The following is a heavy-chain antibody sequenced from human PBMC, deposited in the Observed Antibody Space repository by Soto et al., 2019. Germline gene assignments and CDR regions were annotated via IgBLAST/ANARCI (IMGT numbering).Heavy chain of an antibody. CDR2: ISAYNGNT. J-gene: IGHJ4*02. D-gene: IGHD2-8*02. CDR3: AKDLGAEYTGFSDY. V-gene: IGHV1-18*01. Sequence: GASVKVSCKTSGYTFSNYGINWVRQAPGQGLEWMGWISAYNGNTNFAQKLQGRVSLTTDTSSTTAYMELRSLTSDDTAVYYCAKDLGAEYTGFSDYWGQGTLVTVSS. CDR1: GYTFSNYG.